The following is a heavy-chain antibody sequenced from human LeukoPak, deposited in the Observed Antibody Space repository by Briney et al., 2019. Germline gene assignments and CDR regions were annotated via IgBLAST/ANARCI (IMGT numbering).Heavy chain of an antibody. CDR2: VGGSGGSR. Sequence: GGSLRLSCSASGFAFSSYAMIWVRPAPGRELQGVSAVGGSGGSRYYADSVKGRFTICRDNSKNALFLQMNSLAAEDTAVYYCAKVSKSDPDWLFSSFDYWRQGALVTVSS. D-gene: IGHD3-9*01. CDR3: AKVSKSDPDWLFSSFDY. V-gene: IGHV3-23*01. CDR1: GFAFSSYA. J-gene: IGHJ4*02.